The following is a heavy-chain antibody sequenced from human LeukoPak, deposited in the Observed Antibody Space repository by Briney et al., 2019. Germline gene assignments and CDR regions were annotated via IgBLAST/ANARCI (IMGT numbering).Heavy chain of an antibody. CDR2: ISGSGGST. D-gene: IGHD6-19*01. Sequence: PGGSLRLSCAASGFTFSSYAMSWVRQAPGKGLEWVSAISGSGGSTYYADSVKGRFTISRDNSKNTLYLQMNSLRAEDTAVYYCAKDPIEEQWLVLSVDYWGQGTLVTVSS. CDR1: GFTFSSYA. CDR3: AKDPIEEQWLVLSVDY. J-gene: IGHJ4*02. V-gene: IGHV3-23*01.